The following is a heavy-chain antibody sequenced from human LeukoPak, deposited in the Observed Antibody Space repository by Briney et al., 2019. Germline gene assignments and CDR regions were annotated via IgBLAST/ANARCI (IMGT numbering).Heavy chain of an antibody. J-gene: IGHJ4*02. D-gene: IGHD3-22*01. CDR3: ARDDSSGYHIGLKNDY. Sequence: GGSLRLSCAASGFTFSSYWMSWVRQAPGEGLEWVANIKQDGSEKYYVDSVKGQFTISRDNAKNSLYLQMNSLRAEDTAVYYCARDDSSGYHIGLKNDYWGQGTLVTVSS. CDR1: GFTFSSYW. V-gene: IGHV3-7*01. CDR2: IKQDGSEK.